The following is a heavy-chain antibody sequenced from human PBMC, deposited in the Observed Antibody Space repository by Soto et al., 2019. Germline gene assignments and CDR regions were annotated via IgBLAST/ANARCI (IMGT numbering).Heavy chain of an antibody. Sequence: SVKVSCKASGGTFSSHSIXWVRQAPGQGLEWMGGIITLFGTSNYAQNFQGRFTITADQSTSTAYMELNSLTSDDTAVYYCAREVGYGDFSAALLDWGQGTLVTVSS. CDR1: GGTFSSHS. D-gene: IGHD2-21*02. J-gene: IGHJ4*02. V-gene: IGHV1-69*13. CDR3: AREVGYGDFSAALLD. CDR2: IITLFGTS.